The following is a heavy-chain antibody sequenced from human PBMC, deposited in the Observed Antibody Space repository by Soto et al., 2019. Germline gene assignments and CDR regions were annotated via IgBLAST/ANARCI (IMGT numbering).Heavy chain of an antibody. CDR3: ARDTPQDIVVVPAAIGWFDP. J-gene: IGHJ5*02. CDR2: ISAYNGNT. V-gene: IGHV1-18*01. D-gene: IGHD2-2*01. Sequence: GASVKVSCKASGYTFTSYGISWVRQAPGQGLEWMGWISAYNGNTNYAQKLQGRVTMTTDTSTSTAYMELRSLRSDDTAVYYCARDTPQDIVVVPAAIGWFDPWGQGTRVTVSS. CDR1: GYTFTSYG.